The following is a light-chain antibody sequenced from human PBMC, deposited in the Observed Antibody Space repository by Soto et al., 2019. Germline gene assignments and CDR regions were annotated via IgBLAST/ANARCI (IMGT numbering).Light chain of an antibody. Sequence: VLTQSPATLSLSPGDSATLSCRASQSVSSYLAWYQQNPGQAPRILIYDESNRATGIPARLSGSGSGTDFTLTISRLQPEDFAVYYCQQRSNWRGTCGQGTKGDI. V-gene: IGKV3-11*01. CDR2: DES. CDR3: QQRSNWRGT. CDR1: QSVSSY. J-gene: IGKJ1*01.